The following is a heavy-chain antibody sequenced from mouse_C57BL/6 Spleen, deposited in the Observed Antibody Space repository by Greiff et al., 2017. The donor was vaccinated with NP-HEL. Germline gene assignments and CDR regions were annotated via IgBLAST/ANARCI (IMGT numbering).Heavy chain of an antibody. D-gene: IGHD2-4*01. Sequence: VQLQQSGAELARPGASVKLSCKASGYTFTSYGISWVKQRTGQGLEWIGEIYPRSGNTYYNEKFKGKATLTADKSSSTAYMELRSLTSEDSAVYFCARGGYYDYDGGYDFDYWGQGTTLTVSS. V-gene: IGHV1-81*01. CDR3: ARGGYYDYDGGYDFDY. CDR1: GYTFTSYG. J-gene: IGHJ2*01. CDR2: IYPRSGNT.